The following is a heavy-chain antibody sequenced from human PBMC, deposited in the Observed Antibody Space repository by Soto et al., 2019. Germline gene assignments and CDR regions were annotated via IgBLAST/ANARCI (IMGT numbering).Heavy chain of an antibody. J-gene: IGHJ2*01. Sequence: QVQLQESGPGLVKPSETLSLTCTVSGGSISSYYWSWIRQPPGKGLEWIGYIYYSGSTNYNPSLKSRVTISVDTSKNRFSLKLSSVTAADTAVYYCARMAVTTSWYFDLWGRGTLVTVSS. CDR3: ARMAVTTSWYFDL. CDR1: GGSISSYY. CDR2: IYYSGST. D-gene: IGHD4-17*01. V-gene: IGHV4-59*01.